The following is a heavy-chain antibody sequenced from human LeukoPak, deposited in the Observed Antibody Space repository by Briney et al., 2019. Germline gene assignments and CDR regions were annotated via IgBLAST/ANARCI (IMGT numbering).Heavy chain of an antibody. D-gene: IGHD2-21*01. V-gene: IGHV3-33*06. CDR3: AKVGDGDYYLDY. Sequence: GGSLRLSCAASGFTFRSYGMHWVRQAPGKGLEWVAVIWYDGSNKYHAESVKGRFTISRDNTKNTLYLQMNSLTADDTAVYYCAKVGDGDYYLDYWGQGTPVTVSS. J-gene: IGHJ4*02. CDR2: IWYDGSNK. CDR1: GFTFRSYG.